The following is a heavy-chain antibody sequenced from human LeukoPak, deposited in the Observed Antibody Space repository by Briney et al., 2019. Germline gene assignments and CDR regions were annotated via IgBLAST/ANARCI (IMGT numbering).Heavy chain of an antibody. D-gene: IGHD4-17*01. CDR1: GFTFSSYS. J-gene: IGHJ4*02. CDR2: ISSSSYI. CDR3: ARATYGDYSRFDY. Sequence: GGSLRLSCAASGFTFSSYSMNWVRQAPGKGLEWVSSISSSSYIYYADSVKGRFTISRDNAKNSLYLQMNSLRAEDTAVYYCARATYGDYSRFDYWGQGTLVTVSS. V-gene: IGHV3-21*01.